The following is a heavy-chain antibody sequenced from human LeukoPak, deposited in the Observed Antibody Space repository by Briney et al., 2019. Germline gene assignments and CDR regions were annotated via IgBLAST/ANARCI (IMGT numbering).Heavy chain of an antibody. CDR1: GYTFTSYA. V-gene: IGHV7-4-1*02. D-gene: IGHD3-22*01. Sequence: ASVKVSCKASGYTFTSYAMNWVRQAPGQGLEWMGWINTNTGNPAYAQGFTGRFVFSLDTSVSTAYLQISSLEAEDTAVYYCARLIDYYDSTGYESFFDYWGQGTLVTVSS. J-gene: IGHJ4*02. CDR3: ARLIDYYDSTGYESFFDY. CDR2: INTNTGNP.